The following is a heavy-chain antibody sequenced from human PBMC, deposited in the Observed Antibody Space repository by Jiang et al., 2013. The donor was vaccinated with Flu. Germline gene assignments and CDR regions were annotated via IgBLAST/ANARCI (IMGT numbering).Heavy chain of an antibody. CDR2: IYSSGST. D-gene: IGHD3-22*01. CDR1: GGSISNYY. J-gene: IGHJ3*02. V-gene: IGHV4-4*07. Sequence: GLVKPSETLSLTCAVSGGSISNYYWSWIRQPAGKGLEWIGRIYSSGSTNYNPSLKSRVTMSEDTSKNQFSLKLSSVTAADTAVYYCARGGYYDNRNAFDIWGQGTTVTVSS. CDR3: ARGGYYDNRNAFDI.